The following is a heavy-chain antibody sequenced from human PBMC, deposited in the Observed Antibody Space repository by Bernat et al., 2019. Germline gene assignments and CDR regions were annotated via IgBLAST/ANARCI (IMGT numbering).Heavy chain of an antibody. V-gene: IGHV4-39*01. CDR3: ARGLGGVIVMPFDY. J-gene: IGHJ4*02. D-gene: IGHD3-16*02. CDR1: GGSISSSSYY. CDR2: IYSSGST. Sequence: QLQLQESGPGLVKPSETLSLTCTVSGGSISSSSYYWGWIRQPPGKGLEWIGSIYSSGSTYYTPSLKSRVTISVATSKNQFSLKLGSVTAADTAVYYCARGLGGVIVMPFDYWGQGTLVTVSS.